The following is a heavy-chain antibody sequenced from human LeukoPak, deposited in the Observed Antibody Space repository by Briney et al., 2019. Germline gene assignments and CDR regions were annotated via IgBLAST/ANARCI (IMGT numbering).Heavy chain of an antibody. CDR1: GGSISASSHY. CDR2: VYYTGSI. D-gene: IGHD2-21*01. J-gene: IGHJ5*02. V-gene: IGHV4-39*01. CDR3: DYRAWFDP. Sequence: PSETLSLTCSVSGGSISASSHYWAWVRQPPGEGLEWIGSVYYTGSIRYNTSLKSRVTISVDMSKNDLFLTLSSVTAADTACARRDYRAWFDPWGQGILVTVSP.